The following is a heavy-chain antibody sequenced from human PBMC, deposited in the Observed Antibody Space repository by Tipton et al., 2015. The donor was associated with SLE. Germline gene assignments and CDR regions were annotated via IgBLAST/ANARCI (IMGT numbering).Heavy chain of an antibody. CDR3: ASGILTGYAAFDI. Sequence: TLSLTCAVYGGSFSGYYWSWIRQPPGKGLEWIGEINHSGSTNYKPSLKSRVTISVDTSKNQFSLKLSSVTAADTAVYYCASGILTGYAAFDIWGPGTMVTVS. V-gene: IGHV4-34*01. CDR2: INHSGST. J-gene: IGHJ3*02. D-gene: IGHD3-9*01. CDR1: GGSFSGYY.